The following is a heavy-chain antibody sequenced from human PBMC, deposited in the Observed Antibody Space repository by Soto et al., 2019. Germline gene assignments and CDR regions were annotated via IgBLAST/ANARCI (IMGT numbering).Heavy chain of an antibody. CDR2: INGDGTSV. CDR3: ARDPVDSTGWFYFDS. V-gene: IGHV3-74*01. Sequence: EVQLVESGGGLVQPGGSLRLSCAASGFTFSNHWMHWVRQVPGKGLVWVSRINGDGTSVSYADSVKGRFTISRDNVKNTLSLQMTSLAAEDTAVYYCARDPVDSTGWFYFDSWGQGTLVIVSS. D-gene: IGHD6-19*01. CDR1: GFTFSNHW. J-gene: IGHJ4*02.